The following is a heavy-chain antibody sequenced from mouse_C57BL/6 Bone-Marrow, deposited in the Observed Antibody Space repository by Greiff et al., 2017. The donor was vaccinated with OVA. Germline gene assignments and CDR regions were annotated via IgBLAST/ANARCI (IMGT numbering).Heavy chain of an antibody. J-gene: IGHJ2*01. V-gene: IGHV1-4*01. CDR2: INPSSGYT. CDR3: ARGAMVTNGDFDY. D-gene: IGHD2-2*01. CDR1: GYTFTSST. Sequence: QVQLQQSGAELARPGASVKMSCKASGYTFTSSTMHWVHQRPGQGLEWIGYINPSSGYTKYNQKFKDKATLPADKSSSTAYMQLSSLTSEDSAVYYCARGAMVTNGDFDYWGQGTTLTVSS.